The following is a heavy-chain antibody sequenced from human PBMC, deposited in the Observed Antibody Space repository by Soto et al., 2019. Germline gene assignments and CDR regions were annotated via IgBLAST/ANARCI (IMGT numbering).Heavy chain of an antibody. Sequence: SETLSLTCAVYGGSFSGYYWSWIRQPPGKGLEWIGEINHSGSTNYNPSLKSRVTISVDTSKNQFSLKLSSVTAADTAVYYCARAGSGYYLKRFNYWGQGTLVTVSS. V-gene: IGHV4-34*01. CDR3: ARAGSGYYLKRFNY. CDR2: INHSGST. J-gene: IGHJ4*02. D-gene: IGHD3-22*01. CDR1: GGSFSGYY.